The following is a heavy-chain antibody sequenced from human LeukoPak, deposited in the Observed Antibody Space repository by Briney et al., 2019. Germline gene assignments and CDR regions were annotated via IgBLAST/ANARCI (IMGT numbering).Heavy chain of an antibody. Sequence: PSETLSLTCIVSGGSISGTNSYWAWIRQPAGKGLGWIGSIYFSGSTFYKSSLESRLNMSVDMSKNQFSLKVRSVTAADTAVYYCARQRADYYYYYMDVWGKGTTVTVSS. CDR2: IYFSGST. CDR3: ARQRADYYYYYMDV. CDR1: GGSISGTNSY. V-gene: IGHV4-39*01. J-gene: IGHJ6*03.